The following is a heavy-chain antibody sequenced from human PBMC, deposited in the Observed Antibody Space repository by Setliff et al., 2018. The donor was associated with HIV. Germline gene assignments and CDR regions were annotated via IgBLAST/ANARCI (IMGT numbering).Heavy chain of an antibody. V-gene: IGHV3-48*03. J-gene: IGHJ4*02. Sequence: PGGSLRLSCAASGFTFSSYEMNWVRQAPGKGLEWVSYISSSGSTIYYADSVKGRFTISRDNAKNSLYLQMNSLRAEDTAVYYCARGVSESGIVVVITPLYFYYWGQGTLVTVSS. CDR1: GFTFSSYE. CDR2: ISSSGSTI. CDR3: ARGVSESGIVVVITPLYFYY. D-gene: IGHD3-22*01.